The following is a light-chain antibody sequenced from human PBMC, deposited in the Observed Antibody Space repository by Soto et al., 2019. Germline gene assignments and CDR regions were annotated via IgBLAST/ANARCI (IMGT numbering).Light chain of an antibody. Sequence: EIVMTQSPATLSVSPGERATLSCRACQTIYSNVAWYQQRPGQAPRLLIYRASTRATGVPARFSGSGSGTDFTLTISSLEPEDFAVYYCQQRSNWPPSITFGQGTRLEIK. CDR1: QTIYSN. CDR2: RAS. J-gene: IGKJ5*01. V-gene: IGKV3-15*01. CDR3: QQRSNWPPSIT.